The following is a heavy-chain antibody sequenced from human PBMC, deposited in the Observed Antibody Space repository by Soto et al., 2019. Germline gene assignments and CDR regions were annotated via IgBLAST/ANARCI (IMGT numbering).Heavy chain of an antibody. Sequence: ASVKVSCKVSGYTLTELSMHWVRQAPGKGLEWMGGFDPEDGETIYAQKFQGRVTMTEDTSTDTAYMELSSLRSEDTAVYYCATELPYDSWSRYPNGLDYWGQGTLVTVSS. D-gene: IGHD3-3*01. CDR1: GYTLTELS. CDR2: FDPEDGET. J-gene: IGHJ4*02. CDR3: ATELPYDSWSRYPNGLDY. V-gene: IGHV1-24*01.